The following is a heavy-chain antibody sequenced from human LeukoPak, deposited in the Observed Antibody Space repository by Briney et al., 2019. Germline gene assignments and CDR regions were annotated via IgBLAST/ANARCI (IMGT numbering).Heavy chain of an antibody. CDR1: GGSISSYY. V-gene: IGHV4-59*01. CDR3: ARDRTAMETDY. Sequence: SETLSLTCTVSGGSISSYYWSWIRQPPGKGLEWIGYIYYSGSTNYNPSLKSRVTISVDTSKNQFSLKLSSVTAADTAVYYCARDRTAMETDYWGQGTLVTVSS. CDR2: IYYSGST. J-gene: IGHJ4*02. D-gene: IGHD5-18*01.